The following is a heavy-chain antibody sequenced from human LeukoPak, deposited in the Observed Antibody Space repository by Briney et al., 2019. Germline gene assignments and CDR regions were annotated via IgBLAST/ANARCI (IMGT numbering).Heavy chain of an antibody. CDR3: ARDFNKQQLVDFEY. Sequence: ASVKVSCKASGYTFTIYGISWVRQAPGQGLEWMGWISAYNGNTNYAQELQGRVTMTTDTSTSTAYMELRSLRSDDTAVYYCARDFNKQQLVDFEYWGQGTLVTVSS. CDR1: GYTFTIYG. J-gene: IGHJ4*02. CDR2: ISAYNGNT. V-gene: IGHV1-18*01. D-gene: IGHD6-13*01.